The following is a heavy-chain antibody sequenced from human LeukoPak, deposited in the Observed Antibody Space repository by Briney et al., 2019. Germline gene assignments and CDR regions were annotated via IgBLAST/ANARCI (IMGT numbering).Heavy chain of an antibody. CDR2: ISGSSGHT. CDR1: GLTFSSYA. J-gene: IGHJ3*02. V-gene: IGHV3-23*01. Sequence: PGGSLRLSCAASGLTFSSYAMSWVRQAPGKGLEWVSAISGSSGHTYYADSVKGRFTIYRDNAKNSLYLQMNSLRAEDTAVYYCARDLSGRYAFDIWGQGTMVTVSS. D-gene: IGHD3-10*01. CDR3: ARDLSGRYAFDI.